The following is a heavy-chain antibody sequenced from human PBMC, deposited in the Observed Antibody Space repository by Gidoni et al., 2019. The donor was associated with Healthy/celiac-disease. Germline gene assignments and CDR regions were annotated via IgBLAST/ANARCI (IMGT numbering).Heavy chain of an antibody. CDR3: ASPKKRSHHGSGWLVFDY. V-gene: IGHV1-18*01. Sequence: QVQLVQSGAEVKKPGASVKVSCKASGYTFTSYGISWVRQAPGQGLEWMGWISAYNGNTNYAQKLQGRVTMTTDTSTSTAYMELRSLRSDDTAVYYCASPKKRSHHGSGWLVFDYWGQGTLVTVSS. D-gene: IGHD6-19*01. CDR1: GYTFTSYG. CDR2: ISAYNGNT. J-gene: IGHJ4*02.